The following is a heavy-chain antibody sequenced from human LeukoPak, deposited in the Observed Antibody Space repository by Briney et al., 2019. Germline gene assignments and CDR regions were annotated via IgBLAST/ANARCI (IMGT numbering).Heavy chain of an antibody. CDR2: IYHSGST. J-gene: IGHJ5*02. V-gene: IGHV4-59*01. D-gene: IGHD5-24*01. Sequence: PSETLSLTCTVSGGSISSYYWSWIRQPPGKGLEWIGYIYHSGSTKYNPSLKSRVTISVDTSKNQFSLKLSSVTAADTAVYYCASGGVATINWFDPWGQGTLVTVSS. CDR1: GGSISSYY. CDR3: ASGGVATINWFDP.